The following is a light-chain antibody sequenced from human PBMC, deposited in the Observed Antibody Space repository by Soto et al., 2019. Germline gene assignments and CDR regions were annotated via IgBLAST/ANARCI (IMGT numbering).Light chain of an antibody. J-gene: IGKJ2*01. CDR3: QQYGSSPDT. V-gene: IGKV3-20*01. CDR2: CAS. CDR1: QCVSRGY. Sequence: EIVLTQSPGTRSLSPGERATLSCRASQCVSRGYLAWYKQKPGEAPRLLIYCASSRATGIPDRFSGSGSGTDFTLTISRLEPEDFAVYYCQQYGSSPDTFGQGTKPEIK.